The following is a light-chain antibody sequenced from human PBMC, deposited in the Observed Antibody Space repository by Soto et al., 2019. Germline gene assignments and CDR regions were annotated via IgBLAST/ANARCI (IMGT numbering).Light chain of an antibody. CDR3: QEFNSYPRT. V-gene: IGKV1-9*01. Sequence: DIQLTQTPSFLSASEGDRVTIACRASQGIGNLLAWYQQKPWKGPQLLIWFASTLQSGVPSRLTGSGSGTEFNLTISSLQPEDFRTYYCQEFNSYPRTFGQGTKVEIK. J-gene: IGKJ1*01. CDR1: QGIGNL. CDR2: FAS.